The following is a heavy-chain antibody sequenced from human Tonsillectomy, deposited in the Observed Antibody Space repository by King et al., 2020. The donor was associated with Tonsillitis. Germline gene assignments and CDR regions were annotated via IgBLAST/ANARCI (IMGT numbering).Heavy chain of an antibody. CDR2: KSYSGST. V-gene: IGHV4-39*01. CDR1: GGSISSRNYY. CDR3: ARHDYYDSSGYYYYYFGMDV. D-gene: IGHD3-22*01. Sequence: QLQESGPGLVKPSETLSLTCTLSGGSISSRNYYWGWIRQPPGKGLEWIGSKSYSGSTYYNPSLKSRVTISVDTSKNQFSLKLISVTAADTAVYYCARHDYYDSSGYYYYYFGMDVGGQGTTVTVAS. J-gene: IGHJ6*02.